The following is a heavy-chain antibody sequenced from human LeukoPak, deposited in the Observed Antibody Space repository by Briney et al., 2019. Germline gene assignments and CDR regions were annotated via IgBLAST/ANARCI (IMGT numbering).Heavy chain of an antibody. J-gene: IGHJ4*02. Sequence: PGGSLRLSCAASGFTFSSYWMSWVRQAPGKGLERVANIKQDGSEKYYVDSVKGRFTISRDNAKNSLYLQMNSLRAEDTAVYYCARESVDYSNLRRGDYWGQGTLVTVSS. D-gene: IGHD4-11*01. V-gene: IGHV3-7*01. CDR1: GFTFSSYW. CDR2: IKQDGSEK. CDR3: ARESVDYSNLRRGDY.